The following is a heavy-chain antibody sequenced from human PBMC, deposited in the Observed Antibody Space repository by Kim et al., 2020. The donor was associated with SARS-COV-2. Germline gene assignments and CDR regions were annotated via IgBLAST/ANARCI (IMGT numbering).Heavy chain of an antibody. Sequence: DSVKGRFTISRDKSKNTLYLQMNSLRAEDTAVYYCAKAPSTGVAGTDFDYWGQGTLLSVSS. V-gene: IGHV3-23*01. D-gene: IGHD6-19*01. CDR3: AKAPSTGVAGTDFDY. J-gene: IGHJ4*02.